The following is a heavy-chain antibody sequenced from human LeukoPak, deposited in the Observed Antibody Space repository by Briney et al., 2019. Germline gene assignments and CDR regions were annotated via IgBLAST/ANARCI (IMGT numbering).Heavy chain of an antibody. CDR1: GFIFNNYA. Sequence: GRSLRLSCAGSGFIFNNYAMHWVRQPPGKGLEWVSGISWNSGSIDYADSVKGRFTISRDNAKNSLYLQMNSLRAEDTAVYYCAKDRVASTWPKDAFDIWGQGTMVTVSS. CDR3: AKDRVASTWPKDAFDI. CDR2: ISWNSGSI. V-gene: IGHV3-9*01. J-gene: IGHJ3*02. D-gene: IGHD6-13*01.